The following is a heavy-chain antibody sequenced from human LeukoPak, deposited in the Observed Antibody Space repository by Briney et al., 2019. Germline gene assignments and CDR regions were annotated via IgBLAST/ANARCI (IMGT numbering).Heavy chain of an antibody. Sequence: GGSLRLSCAASGFTFSTYAMTWVRQAPGKGLEWVSYISSRSSSIYYADSVEGRFTLSRDNAKNSLYLQMNSLRDEDTAVYYCARGDYGDRDLDYWGQGTLVTVSS. J-gene: IGHJ4*02. CDR3: ARGDYGDRDLDY. CDR1: GFTFSTYA. V-gene: IGHV3-48*02. D-gene: IGHD4-17*01. CDR2: ISSRSSSI.